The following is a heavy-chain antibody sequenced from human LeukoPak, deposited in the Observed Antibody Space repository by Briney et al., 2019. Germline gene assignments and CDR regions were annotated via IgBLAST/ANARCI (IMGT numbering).Heavy chain of an antibody. CDR3: ARDTQIWFGELTLNFDY. Sequence: GGSLRLSCAASGFTFSSYAMHWVRQAPGKGLEWVAVISYDGSNKYYADSVKGRFTISRDNSKNTLYLQMNSLRAEDTAVHYCARDTQIWFGELTLNFDYWGQGTLVTVSS. CDR1: GFTFSSYA. V-gene: IGHV3-30*04. D-gene: IGHD3-10*01. CDR2: ISYDGSNK. J-gene: IGHJ4*02.